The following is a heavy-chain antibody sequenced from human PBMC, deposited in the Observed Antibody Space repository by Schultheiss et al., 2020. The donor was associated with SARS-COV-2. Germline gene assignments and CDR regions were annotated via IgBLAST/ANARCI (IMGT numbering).Heavy chain of an antibody. CDR1: GGSISSYY. CDR2: IYTSGST. CDR3: ARRRCSSTSCYMGDWFDP. J-gene: IGHJ5*02. D-gene: IGHD2-2*02. V-gene: IGHV4-4*07. Sequence: SETLSLTCTVSGGSISSYYWSWIRQPAGKGLEWIGRIYTSGSTNYNPSLKSRVTISVDTSKNQFSLKLSSVTAADTAVYYCARRRCSSTSCYMGDWFDPWGQGTLVTVSS.